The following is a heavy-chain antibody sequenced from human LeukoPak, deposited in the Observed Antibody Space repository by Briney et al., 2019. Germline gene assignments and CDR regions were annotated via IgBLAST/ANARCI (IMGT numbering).Heavy chain of an antibody. Sequence: SETLSLTCIVSGGSVSNSDLYWGWIRQPPGRGLEWIGNISYSGRVFYNPSLKSRVTISADTTKNQLSLKLSSVTAADTAVYFCAMNDFWSGYYGHWGQGILVTVSS. J-gene: IGHJ4*02. CDR3: AMNDFWSGYYGH. D-gene: IGHD3-3*01. CDR1: GGSVSNSDLY. V-gene: IGHV4-39*01. CDR2: ISYSGRV.